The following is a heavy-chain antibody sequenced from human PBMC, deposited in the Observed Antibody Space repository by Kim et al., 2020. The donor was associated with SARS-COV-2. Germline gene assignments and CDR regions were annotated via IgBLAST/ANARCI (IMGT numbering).Heavy chain of an antibody. V-gene: IGHV4-31*03. J-gene: IGHJ5*02. D-gene: IGHD2-2*01. CDR3: APYFSSPSCRWFYP. CDR2: IYYSGST. CDR1: GGSISSGGYY. Sequence: SETLSLTCTVSGGSISSGGYYWSWIRQYPGKGLEWIGYIYYSGSTYYNPSIRSRVSISVATSKNQFSLKLNSVTAADTAEYYCAPYFSSPSCRWFYPCG.